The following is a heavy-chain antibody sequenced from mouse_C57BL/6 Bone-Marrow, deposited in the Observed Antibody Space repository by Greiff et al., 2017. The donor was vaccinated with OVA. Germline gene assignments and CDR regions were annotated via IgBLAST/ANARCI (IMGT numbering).Heavy chain of an antibody. J-gene: IGHJ1*03. CDR2: IYPGSGNT. CDR1: GYTFTDYY. D-gene: IGHD1-1*01. Sequence: VQLQQSGAELVRPGASVKLSCKASGYTFTDYYINWVKQRPGQGLEWIARIYPGSGNTYYNEKFKGKATLTAEKASSTAYMQLSSLISEDSAVYFCARRGYGSTYWYFDVWGTGTTVTVSS. V-gene: IGHV1-76*01. CDR3: ARRGYGSTYWYFDV.